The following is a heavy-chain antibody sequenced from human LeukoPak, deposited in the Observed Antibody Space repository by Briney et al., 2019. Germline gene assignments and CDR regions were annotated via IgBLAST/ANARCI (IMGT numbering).Heavy chain of an antibody. J-gene: IGHJ4*02. Sequence: SETLSLTCTVYGGSISSYYWSWIRQPPGKGLEWIGYIYYSGSTNYNPSLKSRVTISVDTSKDQFSLKLSSVTAADTAVYYCARDYYDSSGSHYFDYWGQGTLVTVSS. V-gene: IGHV4-59*01. CDR2: IYYSGST. D-gene: IGHD3-22*01. CDR3: ARDYYDSSGSHYFDY. CDR1: GGSISSYY.